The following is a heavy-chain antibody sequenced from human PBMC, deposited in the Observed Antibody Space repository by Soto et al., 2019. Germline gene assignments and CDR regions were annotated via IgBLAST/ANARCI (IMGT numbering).Heavy chain of an antibody. V-gene: IGHV3-30*18. CDR1: GFTFSNYG. CDR2: ISYDGDNE. D-gene: IGHD2-2*01. J-gene: IGHJ4*02. Sequence: QVQLVESGGGVVQPGRSLRLSCAASGFTFSNYGMHWVRQAPGKGLEWVGIISYDGDNEYYADSVRGRFTISRDNSKTTQYLQTSSLRHEDTAVYYCAKDGGPVYCNSPGCSAKHFDYWGQGTLVTVSS. CDR3: AKDGGPVYCNSPGCSAKHFDY.